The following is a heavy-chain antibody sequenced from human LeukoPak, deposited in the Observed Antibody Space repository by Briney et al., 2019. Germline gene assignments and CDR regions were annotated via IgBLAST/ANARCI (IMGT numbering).Heavy chain of an antibody. Sequence: GASVKVSCKVSGYTLTELSMHWVRQAPGKGLEWMGGFDPEDGETIYAQKFQGRVTMTEDTSTDTAYMELSSLRSEDTAVYYCATSYTKGGGVDYWGQGTLVTVSS. V-gene: IGHV1-24*01. J-gene: IGHJ4*02. CDR1: GYTLTELS. CDR2: FDPEDGET. CDR3: ATSYTKGGGVDY. D-gene: IGHD3-16*01.